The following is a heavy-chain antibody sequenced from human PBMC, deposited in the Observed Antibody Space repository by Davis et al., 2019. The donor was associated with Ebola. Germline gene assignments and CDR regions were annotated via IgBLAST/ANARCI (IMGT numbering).Heavy chain of an antibody. CDR2: ISSSSSYI. CDR1: GFTFSSYS. Sequence: PGGSLRLSCAASGFTFSSYSMNWVRQAPGKGLEWVSSISSSSSYIYYADSVKGRFTISRDNAKNSLYLQMNSLRAEDTAVYYCARDSRYTYGSSGADAFDIWGQGTMVTVSS. V-gene: IGHV3-21*01. D-gene: IGHD5-18*01. CDR3: ARDSRYTYGSSGADAFDI. J-gene: IGHJ3*02.